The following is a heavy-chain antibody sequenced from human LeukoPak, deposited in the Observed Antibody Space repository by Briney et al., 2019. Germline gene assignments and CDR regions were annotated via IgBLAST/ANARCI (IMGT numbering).Heavy chain of an antibody. D-gene: IGHD3-10*01. CDR2: ISGSGGVT. V-gene: IGHV3-23*01. CDR3: VIHRQSDGSDRGH. Sequence: GSLRLSCAASGFSSSTFAIYWIRQAPGKGLEWVSVISGSGGVTYYADSVKGRFTTSRDNSKSMLYLQLSSLSAEDTAVYYCVIHRQSDGSDRGHWGQGTLVTVSS. J-gene: IGHJ4*02. CDR1: GFSSSTFA.